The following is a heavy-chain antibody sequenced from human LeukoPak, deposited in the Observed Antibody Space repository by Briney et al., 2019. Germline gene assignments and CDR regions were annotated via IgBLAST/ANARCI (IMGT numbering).Heavy chain of an antibody. CDR3: ARLLSSSGWYSAFDI. J-gene: IGHJ3*02. CDR1: GGSLSSGNYY. CDR2: IYYSGTT. Sequence: PSETLSLTCTVSGGSLSSGNYYWGWIRLPPGKGLEWIGSIYYSGTTYYNPSLKSRVTISVDTSKNQFSLRLSSVTAADTAVYYCARLLSSSGWYSAFDIWGQGTMVTVSS. V-gene: IGHV4-39*01. D-gene: IGHD6-19*01.